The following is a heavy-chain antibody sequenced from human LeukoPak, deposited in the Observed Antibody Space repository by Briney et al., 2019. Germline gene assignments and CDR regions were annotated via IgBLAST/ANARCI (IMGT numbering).Heavy chain of an antibody. CDR1: GFTFDDYA. CDR3: AKDKSPWGSYSRGFDY. CDR2: ISWNSGSI. D-gene: IGHD1-26*01. J-gene: IGHJ4*02. Sequence: PGRSLRLTCAASGFTFDDYAMHWVRQAPGKGLEWVSGISWNSGSIGYADSVKGRFTISRDNAKNSLYLQMNSLRAEDMALYYCAKDKSPWGSYSRGFDYWGQGTLVTVSS. V-gene: IGHV3-9*03.